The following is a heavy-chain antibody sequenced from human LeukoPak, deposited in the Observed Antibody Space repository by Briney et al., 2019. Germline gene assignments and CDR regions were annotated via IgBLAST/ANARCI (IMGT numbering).Heavy chain of an antibody. CDR1: GFTFTNYW. J-gene: IGHJ3*02. CDR2: VLSDGSRI. Sequence: GGSLRLSCAASGFTFTNYWMHWVRQAPGKGLVWVSRVLSDGSRISYADSVKGRFTISRDNAKNTLYLQMNSLRAEDTAVYYCAKGSSSSWYHDAFDIWGQGTMVTVSS. CDR3: AKGSSSSWYHDAFDI. V-gene: IGHV3-74*01. D-gene: IGHD6-13*01.